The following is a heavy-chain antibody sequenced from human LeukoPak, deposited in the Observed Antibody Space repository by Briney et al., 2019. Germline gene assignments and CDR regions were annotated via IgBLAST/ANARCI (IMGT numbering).Heavy chain of an antibody. CDR2: IIPILGIA. J-gene: IGHJ4*02. D-gene: IGHD3-16*02. Sequence: GASVKVSCKASGGTFSSYAISWVRQAPGQGLEWMGRIIPILGIANYAQKFQGRVTITADKSTSTAYMELSSLRSEDTAVYYCARARSFTFGGVIASRYWGQGTLVTVSS. CDR3: ARARSFTFGGVIASRY. V-gene: IGHV1-69*04. CDR1: GGTFSSYA.